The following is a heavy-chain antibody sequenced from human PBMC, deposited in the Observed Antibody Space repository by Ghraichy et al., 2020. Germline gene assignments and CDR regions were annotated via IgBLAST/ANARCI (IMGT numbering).Heavy chain of an antibody. Sequence: SVKVSCKASGGTFSSYAISWVRQAPGQGLEWMGGIIPIFGTANYAQKFQGRVTITADKSTSTAYMELSSLRSEDTAVYYCAYYDSSARTYFDYWGQGTLVTVSS. D-gene: IGHD3-22*01. CDR3: AYYDSSARTYFDY. CDR2: IIPIFGTA. J-gene: IGHJ4*02. V-gene: IGHV1-69*06. CDR1: GGTFSSYA.